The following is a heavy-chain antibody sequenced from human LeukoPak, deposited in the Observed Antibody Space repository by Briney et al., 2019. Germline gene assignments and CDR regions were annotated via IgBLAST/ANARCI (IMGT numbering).Heavy chain of an antibody. CDR1: GFTFSSYS. Sequence: GGSLRLSCAASGFTFSSYSMNWVRQAPGKGLEWVSSISSSSSYIYYADSVKGRFTISRDNAKNSLYLQMNSLRAEDTAVYYCARGFSPDAFDIWGRGTMVTVSS. CDR3: ARGFSPDAFDI. J-gene: IGHJ3*02. V-gene: IGHV3-21*01. CDR2: ISSSSSYI.